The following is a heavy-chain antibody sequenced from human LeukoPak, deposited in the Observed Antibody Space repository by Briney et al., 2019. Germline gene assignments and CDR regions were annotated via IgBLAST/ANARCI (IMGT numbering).Heavy chain of an antibody. CDR1: GYSFTSHY. V-gene: IGHV1-8*01. Sequence: ASVKVSCKASGYSFTSHYMHWVRQAPGQGLEWMGWMNPNSGNTGYAQKFQGRVTITRSTSISTAYMELSSLRSEDTAVYYCARGRGEEDPFDPWGQGTLVTVSS. CDR3: ARGRGEEDPFDP. CDR2: MNPNSGNT. D-gene: IGHD3-10*01. J-gene: IGHJ5*02.